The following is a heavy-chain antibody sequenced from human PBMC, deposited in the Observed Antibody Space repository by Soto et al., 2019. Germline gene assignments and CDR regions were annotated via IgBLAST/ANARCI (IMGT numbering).Heavy chain of an antibody. D-gene: IGHD4-17*01. Sequence: QITLKESGPTLGKPTQTLTLTCTFSGFSLSSGGAGVGWIRQPPGKGLAWLALIYWTDDKRYSPSLKSRLTIPKDTSKNQVVLLITNMDPVDTATYYCAHRGYGNYPRDNWFDPWGQGTLVTVSS. V-gene: IGHV2-5*01. CDR2: IYWTDDK. J-gene: IGHJ5*02. CDR3: AHRGYGNYPRDNWFDP. CDR1: GFSLSSGGAG.